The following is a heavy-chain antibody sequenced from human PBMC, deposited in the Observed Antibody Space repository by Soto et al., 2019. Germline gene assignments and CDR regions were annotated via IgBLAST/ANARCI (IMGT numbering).Heavy chain of an antibody. J-gene: IGHJ6*02. CDR3: ARSEESIAALYYYYYGMDV. V-gene: IGHV4-39*01. Sequence: PSETLSLTSTVSGGSISSSSYCWGWIRQPPGKGLEWIGSIYYSGSTYYNPSLKSRVTISVDTSKNQFSLKLSSVTAADTAVYYCARSEESIAALYYYYYGMDVWGQGTTVTVSS. CDR2: IYYSGST. CDR1: GGSISSSSYC. D-gene: IGHD6-6*01.